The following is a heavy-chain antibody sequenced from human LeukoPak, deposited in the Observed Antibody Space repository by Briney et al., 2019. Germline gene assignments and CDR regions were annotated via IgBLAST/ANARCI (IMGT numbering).Heavy chain of an antibody. V-gene: IGHV3-11*01. CDR2: INLSGNDM. D-gene: IGHD6-25*01. CDR3: ARGSSASTS. Sequence: GGSLRLSCVASGFSFSDSYMNWVRQAPGKGLEWISYINLSGNDMYYADSVKGRFTISRDNTKNSLFLQMNNVRGEGTAVYYCARGSSASTSWGQGTLVIVSS. CDR1: GFSFSDSY. J-gene: IGHJ1*01.